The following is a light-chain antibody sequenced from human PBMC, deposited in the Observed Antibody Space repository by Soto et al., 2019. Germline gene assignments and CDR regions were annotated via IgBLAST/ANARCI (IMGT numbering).Light chain of an antibody. CDR3: QQYNYWPIT. CDR1: QSVADN. Sequence: ELVMTQSPATLSVSPVERVTLSCRSSQSVADNLAWFQQKPGQGPRLLIYGASTRATGIPARFSGSGSETDFTLTVSSPRSEDSAVYYCQQYNYWPITFGQGTRLEIK. V-gene: IGKV3-15*01. J-gene: IGKJ5*01. CDR2: GAS.